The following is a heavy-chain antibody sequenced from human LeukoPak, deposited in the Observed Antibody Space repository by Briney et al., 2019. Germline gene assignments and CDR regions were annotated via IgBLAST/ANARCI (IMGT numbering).Heavy chain of an antibody. J-gene: IGHJ4*02. V-gene: IGHV3-53*01. CDR3: VREVTVTSYFDY. CDR2: IYSGGST. Sequence: GGSLRLSCAASGFTVSSNYMSWVRQAPGKGLEWVSVIYSGGSTYYADSVKGRFTISRDNSKNTLYLQMNSLRAEDTAVYYCVREVTVTSYFDYWGQGILVTVSS. CDR1: GFTVSSNY. D-gene: IGHD2-21*02.